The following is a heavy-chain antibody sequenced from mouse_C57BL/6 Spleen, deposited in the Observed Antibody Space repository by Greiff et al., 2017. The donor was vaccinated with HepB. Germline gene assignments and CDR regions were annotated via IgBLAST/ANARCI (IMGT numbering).Heavy chain of an antibody. CDR2: ISSGSSTI. J-gene: IGHJ3*01. D-gene: IGHD1-1*02. CDR3: ARGDYAGAY. V-gene: IGHV5-17*01. Sequence: VQLKESGGGLVKPGGSLKLSCAASGFTFSDYGMHWVRQAPEKGLEWVAYISSGSSTIYYADTVKGRFTISRDNAKNTLFLQMTSLRSEDTAMYYCARGDYAGAYWGQGTLVTVSA. CDR1: GFTFSDYG.